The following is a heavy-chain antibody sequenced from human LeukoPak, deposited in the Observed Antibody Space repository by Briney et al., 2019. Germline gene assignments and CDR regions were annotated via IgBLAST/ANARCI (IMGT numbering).Heavy chain of an antibody. CDR2: IYWNDDK. Sequence: SGPTLVNPTQTLTLTCTFSRFSLTTSGVGVGWIRQPPGKALEWLALIYWNDDKRYSPFVKSRLTITKDTSKNQVVLTMTNMDPVDTATYYCAHRSNFQGWDDAFDIWGQGTMVTVSS. CDR3: AHRSNFQGWDDAFDI. CDR1: RFSLTTSGVG. D-gene: IGHD1-26*01. V-gene: IGHV2-5*01. J-gene: IGHJ3*02.